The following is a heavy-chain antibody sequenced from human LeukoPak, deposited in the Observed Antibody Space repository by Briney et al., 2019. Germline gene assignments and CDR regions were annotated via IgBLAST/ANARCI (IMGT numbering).Heavy chain of an antibody. CDR1: GFTFTSYA. CDR3: AKGGGFVNDFWTGYYSDY. Sequence: GGSLRLSCAASGFTFTSYAMSWVRPAPGKGLEWVSGISGSGGYTYNADSVKGRFTISRDNSKNTLYLQMNSLRAEDTAIYYCAKGGGFVNDFWTGYYSDYWGQGTPVTVSS. J-gene: IGHJ4*02. D-gene: IGHD3/OR15-3a*01. CDR2: ISGSGGYT. V-gene: IGHV3-23*01.